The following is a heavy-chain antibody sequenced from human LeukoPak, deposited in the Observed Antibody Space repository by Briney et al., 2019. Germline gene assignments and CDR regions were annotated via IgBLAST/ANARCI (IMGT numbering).Heavy chain of an antibody. J-gene: IGHJ6*02. D-gene: IGHD6-13*01. CDR3: ARATIAAAGHYYYYYGMDV. CDR1: GFTFSSYA. CDR2: IYSGGST. V-gene: IGHV3-66*01. Sequence: PGGSLRLSCAASGFTFSSYAMSWVRQAPGKGLEWVSVIYSGGSTYYADSVKGRFTISRDNSKNTLYLQMNSLRAEDTAVYYCARATIAAAGHYYYYYGMDVWGQGTTVTVSS.